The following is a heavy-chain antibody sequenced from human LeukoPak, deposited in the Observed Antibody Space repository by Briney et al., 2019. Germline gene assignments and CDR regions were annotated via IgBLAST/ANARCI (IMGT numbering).Heavy chain of an antibody. Sequence: ASVKVSCKASGYTFTGHYIHWVRQAPGQGLEWMGWIHPNTGGTKYAQKFQGRVTMTRDTSSSTAYMELSSLRSADTAVYYCALFYYDSTSYPPYWGQGTLVTVSS. V-gene: IGHV1-2*02. CDR1: GYTFTGHY. CDR2: IHPNTGGT. D-gene: IGHD3-22*01. CDR3: ALFYYDSTSYPPY. J-gene: IGHJ4*02.